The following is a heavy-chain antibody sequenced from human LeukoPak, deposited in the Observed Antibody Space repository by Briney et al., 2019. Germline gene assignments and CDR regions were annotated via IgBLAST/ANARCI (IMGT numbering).Heavy chain of an antibody. CDR2: IIPIFGTA. D-gene: IGHD6-13*01. V-gene: IGHV1-69*13. J-gene: IGHJ6*03. CDR3: ANIAAAGLTDYYYMDV. CDR1: GDTFSSYA. Sequence: VASVKVSCKASGDTFSSYAISWVRQAPGQGLEWMGGIIPIFGTANYAQKFQGRVTITADESTSTAYMELSSLRSEDTAVYYCANIAAAGLTDYYYMDVWGKGTTVTVSS.